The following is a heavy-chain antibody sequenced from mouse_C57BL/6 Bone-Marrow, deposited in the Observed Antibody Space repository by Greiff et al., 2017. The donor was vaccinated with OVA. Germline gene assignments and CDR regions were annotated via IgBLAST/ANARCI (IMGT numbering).Heavy chain of an antibody. D-gene: IGHD1-1*01. CDR1: GYAFSSSW. V-gene: IGHV1-82*01. CDR3: ARDGSSFLYYAMDY. Sequence: QVQLKESGPELVKPGASVKISCKASGYAFSSSWMNWVKQRPGKGLEWIGRIYPGDGDTNYNGKFKGKATLTADESSSTAYMQLSSLTSEDSAVYFCARDGSSFLYYAMDYWGQGTSVTVSS. J-gene: IGHJ4*01. CDR2: IYPGDGDT.